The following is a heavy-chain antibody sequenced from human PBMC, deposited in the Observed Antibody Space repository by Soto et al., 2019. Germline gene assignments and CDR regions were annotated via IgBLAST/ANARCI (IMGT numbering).Heavy chain of an antibody. CDR1: GFTFSTYA. CDR3: ANRGVGSMLYFDL. CDR2: ISGSGYST. J-gene: IGHJ2*01. D-gene: IGHD1-26*01. V-gene: IGHV3-23*01. Sequence: EERLLESGGGLFQPGGSLRLSCVASGFTFSTYAMSWVRQAPGKGLEWVSSISGSGYSTYYADSVKGRFTICRDNSKNTLYLQLNSLRVDDTAVYHCANRGVGSMLYFDLWGRGTLVTVSS.